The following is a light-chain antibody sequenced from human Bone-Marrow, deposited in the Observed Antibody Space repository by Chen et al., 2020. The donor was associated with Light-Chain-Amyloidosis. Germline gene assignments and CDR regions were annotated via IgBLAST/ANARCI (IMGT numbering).Light chain of an antibody. V-gene: IGLV3-25*03. J-gene: IGLJ2*01. CDR3: QSADSSGTYEVI. CDR1: DLPTKY. Sequence: SYELTQPPSVSVSPGQTARITCSGDDLPTKYAYWYQQKPGQAPVLVIHIDTERPSGISERFSGSSSGTTATLTISEGQAEDEADYHCQSADSSGTYEVIFGGGTKLTVL. CDR2: IDT.